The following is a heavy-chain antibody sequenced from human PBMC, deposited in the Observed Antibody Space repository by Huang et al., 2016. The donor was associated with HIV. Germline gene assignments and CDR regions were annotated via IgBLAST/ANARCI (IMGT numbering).Heavy chain of an antibody. CDR3: VRGWYIAALPYFDY. D-gene: IGHD6-6*01. CDR1: GYSFASYD. Sequence: QVQLVQSGAVVRKPWASVKVSCEASGYSFASYDINWVRQATGQGLEWMGGMNPNSGNTGYAQKFQGRVTMTRNTSISTAYMELSSLRSEDTAKYFCVRGWYIAALPYFDYWGQGTLVTVSS. CDR2: MNPNSGNT. J-gene: IGHJ4*02. V-gene: IGHV1-8*01.